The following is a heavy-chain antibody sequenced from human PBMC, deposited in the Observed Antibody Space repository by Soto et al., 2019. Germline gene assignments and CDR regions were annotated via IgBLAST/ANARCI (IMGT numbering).Heavy chain of an antibody. V-gene: IGHV3-30*18. Sequence: LRLSCVASGFTFSNYGMHWVRQAPGKGLEWVAVISYDGSNKYYADSVKGRFTISRDNSKNTLYLQMTSLRTEDTALYYCAKLDEGGLQYAYYAMDVWGQGTTVTVSS. CDR2: ISYDGSNK. D-gene: IGHD2-15*01. CDR1: GFTFSNYG. CDR3: AKLDEGGLQYAYYAMDV. J-gene: IGHJ6*02.